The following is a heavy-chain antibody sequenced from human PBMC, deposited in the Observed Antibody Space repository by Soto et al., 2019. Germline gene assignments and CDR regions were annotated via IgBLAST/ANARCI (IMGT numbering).Heavy chain of an antibody. J-gene: IGHJ3*02. CDR1: GGSISSSSYY. Sequence: SETLSLTCTVSGGSISSSSYYWGWIRQPPGKGLEWIGSIYYSGSTYYNPSLKSRVTISVDTSKNQFSLKLSSVTAADTAVYYCASGPSDAFAIWGQGTMVTVSS. CDR2: IYYSGST. CDR3: ASGPSDAFAI. V-gene: IGHV4-39*01.